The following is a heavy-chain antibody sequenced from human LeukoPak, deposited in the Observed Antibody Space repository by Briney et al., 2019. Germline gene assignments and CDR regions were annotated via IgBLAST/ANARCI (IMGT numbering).Heavy chain of an antibody. Sequence: GGSLRLSCAASGFTFSRYWMHWVRQAPGKGLVWVSRIKSDVSTNYADSVKGRFTISRDNAKNTVSLQMNSLRAEDTGVYYCARAPAEIGGYYPEYFRHWGQGTLVTVSS. CDR2: IKSDVST. V-gene: IGHV3-74*01. CDR1: GFTFSRYW. J-gene: IGHJ1*01. D-gene: IGHD3-22*01. CDR3: ARAPAEIGGYYPEYFRH.